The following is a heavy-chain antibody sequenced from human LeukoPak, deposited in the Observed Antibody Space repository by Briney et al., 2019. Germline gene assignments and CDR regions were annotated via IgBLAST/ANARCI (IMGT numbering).Heavy chain of an antibody. Sequence: GRSLRLSCAASGFTFSSYGMHWVRQAPGKGLEWVAVISYDGSNKYYADSVKGRFTISRDNFKNTLYLQMNSLRAEDTAVYYCAKDGSGSPPYYFDYWGQGTLVTVSS. J-gene: IGHJ4*02. CDR3: AKDGSGSPPYYFDY. CDR2: ISYDGSNK. CDR1: GFTFSSYG. V-gene: IGHV3-30*18. D-gene: IGHD1-26*01.